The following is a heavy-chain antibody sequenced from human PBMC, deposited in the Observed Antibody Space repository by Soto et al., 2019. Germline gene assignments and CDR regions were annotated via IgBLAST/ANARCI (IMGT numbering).Heavy chain of an antibody. CDR2: IYYSGST. CDR3: ARHAGDCSGGSCYGRYYFDY. Sequence: SSETLSLTCTVSGGSISSSSYYWGWIRQPPGKGLEWIGSIYYSGSTYYNPSLKSRVTISVDTSKNQFSLKLSSVTAADTAVYYCARHAGDCSGGSCYGRYYFDYWGQGTLVTVSS. CDR1: GGSISSSSYY. J-gene: IGHJ4*02. V-gene: IGHV4-39*01. D-gene: IGHD2-15*01.